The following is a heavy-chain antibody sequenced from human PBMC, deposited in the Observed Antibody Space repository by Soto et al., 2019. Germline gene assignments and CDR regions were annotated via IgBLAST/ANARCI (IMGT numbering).Heavy chain of an antibody. CDR3: AKGSPYYYDSSGYYYPPFDY. V-gene: IGHV3-30*18. D-gene: IGHD3-22*01. J-gene: IGHJ4*02. CDR2: ISYDGSNK. Sequence: WWSLRLSCAASVFTCSSYGMHWFRQAPGKGLEWVAVISYDGSNKYYADSVKGRFTISRDNSKNTLYLQMNSLRAGDTAVYYCAKGSPYYYDSSGYYYPPFDYWGQGTLVTVSS. CDR1: VFTCSSYG.